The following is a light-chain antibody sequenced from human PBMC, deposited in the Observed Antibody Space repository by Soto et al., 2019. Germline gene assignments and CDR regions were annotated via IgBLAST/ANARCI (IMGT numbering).Light chain of an antibody. J-gene: IGKJ1*01. V-gene: IGKV3-20*01. CDR1: QSVSSTY. CDR2: GAS. CDR3: QQYGNSHRT. Sequence: DIVLTQSPGTLSLSPGERATLSCRCSQSVSSTYLAWYQHKPGQAPRLLIYGASNRATGIPDRFSGSGSGTDFTLIINSLEPEDFAVYYCQQYGNSHRTLGQGTKVDIK.